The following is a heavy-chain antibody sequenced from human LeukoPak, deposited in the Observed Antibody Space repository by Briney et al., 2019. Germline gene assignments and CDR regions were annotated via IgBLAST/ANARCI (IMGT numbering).Heavy chain of an antibody. Sequence: ASVKVSCKASGYTFTGYYMHWVRQAPGQGLEWMGGIIPIFGIANYAQKFQGRVTITADKSTSTAYMELSSLRSEDTAVYYCARTPHYGGNSPGTFDIWAKGQWSPSLQ. CDR2: IIPIFGIA. J-gene: IGHJ3*02. D-gene: IGHD4-23*01. CDR3: ARTPHYGGNSPGTFDI. V-gene: IGHV1-69*10. CDR1: GYTFTGYY.